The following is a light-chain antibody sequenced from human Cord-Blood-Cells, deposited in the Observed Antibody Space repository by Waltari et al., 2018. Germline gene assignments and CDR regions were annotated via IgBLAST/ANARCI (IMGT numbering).Light chain of an antibody. Sequence: QSALTQPASVSGSPGQSITISCTGTSSDVGGYNYVSWYQQHPGKAPNLIIYDFSNRPSGVSNRFSGSKSGNTASLTISGLQAEDEADYYCSSYTSSSTWVFGGGTKLTVL. V-gene: IGLV2-14*01. CDR3: SSYTSSSTWV. CDR2: DFS. CDR1: SSDVGGYNY. J-gene: IGLJ3*02.